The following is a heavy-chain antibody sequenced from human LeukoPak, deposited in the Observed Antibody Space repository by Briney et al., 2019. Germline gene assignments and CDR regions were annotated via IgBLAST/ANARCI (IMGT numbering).Heavy chain of an antibody. CDR2: ITSSGDAT. Sequence: LAGGSLRLSCVASGFTFNIYSMSWVRQAPGKGLEWVSSITSSGDATFYADSVKDHFTISRDNSRSTLYLQMNSLRAEDTAVYYCAKADRIRAFDIWGQGTMVIVSS. V-gene: IGHV3-23*01. J-gene: IGHJ3*02. CDR3: AKADRIRAFDI. D-gene: IGHD1-14*01. CDR1: GFTFNIYS.